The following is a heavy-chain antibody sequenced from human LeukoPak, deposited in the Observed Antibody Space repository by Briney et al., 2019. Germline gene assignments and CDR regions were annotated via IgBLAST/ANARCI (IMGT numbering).Heavy chain of an antibody. J-gene: IGHJ6*02. D-gene: IGHD3-22*01. Sequence: GESLQISCKGSGYSFTSYWIGWVRQMPGKGLEWMGIIYPGDSDTRYSPSFQGQVTISADKSISTAYLQWSSLKASDTAMYYCARAYYDSSGYSPLRYGMDVWGQGTTVTVSS. CDR1: GYSFTSYW. CDR2: IYPGDSDT. V-gene: IGHV5-51*01. CDR3: ARAYYDSSGYSPLRYGMDV.